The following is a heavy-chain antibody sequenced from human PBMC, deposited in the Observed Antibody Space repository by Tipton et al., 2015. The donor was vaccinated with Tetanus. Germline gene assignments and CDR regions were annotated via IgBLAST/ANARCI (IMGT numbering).Heavy chain of an antibody. Sequence: KPSETLSLTCGVSGGSFSGNYWSWIRQPPGKGLEGIGEINHRGGTMYNPSLKSRVTISGDTSKNQFSLNLTSVTAADTAVYYCASLPKHWLAPRGAPWGQGTLVTVSS. J-gene: IGHJ5*02. D-gene: IGHD6-19*01. CDR2: INHRGGT. CDR3: ASLPKHWLAPRGAP. CDR1: GGSFSGNY. V-gene: IGHV4-34*01.